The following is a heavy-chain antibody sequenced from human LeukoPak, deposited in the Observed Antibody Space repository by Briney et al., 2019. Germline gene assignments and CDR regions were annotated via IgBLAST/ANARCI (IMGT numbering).Heavy chain of an antibody. CDR3: ARAYDYVGDYFDY. V-gene: IGHV1-8*01. Sequence: GASVKVSCKASGYTFTSYDINWVRQATGQGLEWMGWMNPNSGNTGYAQKFQGRVTMTRNTSISTAYMELSSLRSEDTAVYYCARAYDYVGDYFDYWGQGTLVTVSS. CDR2: MNPNSGNT. D-gene: IGHD5-12*01. CDR1: GYTFTSYD. J-gene: IGHJ4*02.